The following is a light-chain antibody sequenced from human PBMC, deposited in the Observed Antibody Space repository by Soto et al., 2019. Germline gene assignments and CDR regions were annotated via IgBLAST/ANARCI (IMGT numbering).Light chain of an antibody. Sequence: QSALTQPRSVSGSPGQSVTISCTGTSSDVGGYNYVSWYQHHPGKAPKLIIYDVTKRPSGVPDRFSGSKSGNTASLTISGIPDEFEADYYCCSYAGSSWVFGGGTKLTVL. CDR3: CSYAGSSWV. CDR2: DVT. J-gene: IGLJ3*02. CDR1: SSDVGGYNY. V-gene: IGLV2-11*01.